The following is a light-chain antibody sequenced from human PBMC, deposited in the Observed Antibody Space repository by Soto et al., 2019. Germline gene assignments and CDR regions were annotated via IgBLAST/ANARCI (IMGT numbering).Light chain of an antibody. Sequence: DLQMTQSPSTLAASVGDRVTITCRASQTISSWLAWYQQKPGKAPKLLIYKASSLESGVPSRFSGSGSGTEFTLTISSLQPDDFATYYCQQYNSPYTFGQETKLEIK. CDR1: QTISSW. V-gene: IGKV1-5*03. CDR3: QQYNSPYT. CDR2: KAS. J-gene: IGKJ2*01.